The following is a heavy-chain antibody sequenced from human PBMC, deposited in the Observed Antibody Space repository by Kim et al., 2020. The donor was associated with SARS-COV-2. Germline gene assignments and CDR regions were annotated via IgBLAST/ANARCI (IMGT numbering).Heavy chain of an antibody. V-gene: IGHV5-51*01. J-gene: IGHJ4*02. Sequence: GESLKISCEGSGYRFSHYWIGWVRQMPGKGLEWMGIIYPDDSETRYSPSFQGQVTISADKSISTAYLQWSSVKASDTAIYYCARQSGMLLDHWGQGSLVIVSS. CDR1: GYRFSHYW. CDR3: ARQSGMLLDH. CDR2: IYPDDSET. D-gene: IGHD2-8*01.